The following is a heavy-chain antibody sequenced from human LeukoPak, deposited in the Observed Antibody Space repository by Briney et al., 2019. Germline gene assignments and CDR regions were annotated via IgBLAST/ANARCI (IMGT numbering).Heavy chain of an antibody. J-gene: IGHJ4*02. V-gene: IGHV4-61*01. CDR3: ASYHFRGDTSHYFDY. CDR2: MYYSGSA. CDR1: GGSIFSSNSY. Sequence: NASGTLSLTCTVSGGSIFSSNSYWSWIRQPPGKGLEWIGYMYYSGSANYNPSLKSRVTISVDTSRNQFSLKLSSVTAADTAVYFCASYHFRGDTSHYFDYWGQGTLVTVSS. D-gene: IGHD3-10*02.